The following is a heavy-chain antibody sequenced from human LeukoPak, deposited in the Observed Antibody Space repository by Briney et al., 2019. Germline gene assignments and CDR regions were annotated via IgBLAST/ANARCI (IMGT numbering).Heavy chain of an antibody. CDR1: GLTFRRYA. J-gene: IGHJ5*01. CDR3: LEDTAIYYRAKAVGITLEGLFDP. CDR2: ICGSGDTT. D-gene: IGHD3-10*01. V-gene: IGHV3-23*01. Sequence: GGSLRLSCAASGLTFRRYAMSGVPEAPGKGLWWVSGICGSGDTTYFADSMKGRFTIPRDNSRNTVYLQLNSLQTDPKTNSRRLEDTAIYYRAKAVGITLEGLFDPWGQGGLVIVSS.